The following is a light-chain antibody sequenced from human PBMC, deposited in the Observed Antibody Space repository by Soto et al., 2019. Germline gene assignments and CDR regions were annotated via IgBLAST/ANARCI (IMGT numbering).Light chain of an antibody. CDR2: DAS. J-gene: IGKJ1*01. CDR3: QQYGSSGT. CDR1: QTVRNNY. Sequence: EFLLTQSPCTLSLSPGERATLSCRASQTVRNNYLAWYQQKPGQAPSLLIHDASSRATGIPDRFSGGGSGTDFTLTISRLEPEDFAVYYCQQYGSSGTFGQGTKVDIK. V-gene: IGKV3-20*01.